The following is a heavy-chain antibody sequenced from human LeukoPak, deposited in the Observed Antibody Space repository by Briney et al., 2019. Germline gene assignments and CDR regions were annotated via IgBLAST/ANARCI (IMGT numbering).Heavy chain of an antibody. CDR2: ISHDGSNK. CDR3: ARGHYYDSSGYYYSGGYFDY. Sequence: GRPLRLSCAASGFTFSSYAMHWVRQAPGKGLEWVAVISHDGSNKYYADSVKGRFTISRDNSKNTLYLQMNSLRAEDTAVYYCARGHYYDSSGYYYSGGYFDYWGQGTLVTVSS. D-gene: IGHD3-22*01. CDR1: GFTFSSYA. J-gene: IGHJ4*02. V-gene: IGHV3-30-3*01.